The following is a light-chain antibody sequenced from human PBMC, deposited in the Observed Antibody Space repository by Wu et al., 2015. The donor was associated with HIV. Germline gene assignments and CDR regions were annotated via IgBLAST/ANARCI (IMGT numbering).Light chain of an antibody. J-gene: IGKJ1*01. CDR2: KAS. CDR3: QQYNSYSWT. Sequence: DIQMTQSPSTLSASVGDRVTITCRASQSISSWLAWYQQKPGKAPNLLIYKASDLQSGVPSRFSGSGSGTEFTLTISSLQPDDFATNYCQQYNSYSWTFGQGTKVEIK. CDR1: QSISSW. V-gene: IGKV1-5*03.